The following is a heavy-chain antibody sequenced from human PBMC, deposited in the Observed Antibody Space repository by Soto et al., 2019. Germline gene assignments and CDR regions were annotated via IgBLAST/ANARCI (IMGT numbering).Heavy chain of an antibody. CDR1: GDSVSSGSYY. J-gene: IGHJ4*02. CDR2: IYSSGST. CDR3: ARYPTVLRGFDF. D-gene: IGHD4-17*01. V-gene: IGHV4-61*01. Sequence: PSETLSLTCSVSGDSVSSGSYYWSWIRQPPGKGLEWIGHIYSSGSTNYNPSLRSRVTVSLDTSKNQFSLQLSSVTAADTAVYYCARYPTVLRGFDFWGQGTQVTVSS.